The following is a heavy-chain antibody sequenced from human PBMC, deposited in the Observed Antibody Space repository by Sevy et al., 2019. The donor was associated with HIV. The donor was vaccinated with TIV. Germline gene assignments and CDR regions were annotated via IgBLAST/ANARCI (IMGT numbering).Heavy chain of an antibody. CDR3: AREGSPPVDSSGYYHGPSSNFDY. V-gene: IGHV4-38-2*01. D-gene: IGHD3-22*01. CDR1: GYSISIGYF. Sequence: SETLSLTCVVSGYSISIGYFRGWIRQPPGKGLEWIGSIYHRGSTYYNPSLKSRVTISVDTSKNQFSLKLTSVTAADTAVYYCAREGSPPVDSSGYYHGPSSNFDYWGQGTLVTVSS. CDR2: IYHRGST. J-gene: IGHJ4*02.